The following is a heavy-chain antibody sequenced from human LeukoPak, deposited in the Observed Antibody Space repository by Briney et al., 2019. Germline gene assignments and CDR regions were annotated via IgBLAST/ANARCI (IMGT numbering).Heavy chain of an antibody. CDR1: GFTFSIYW. CDR3: AKEVVVVPAACFDY. V-gene: IGHV3-7*03. J-gene: IGHJ4*02. D-gene: IGHD2-2*01. CDR2: INQDGSEK. Sequence: GGSLRLSCAASGFTFSIYWVTWVRQAPGKGLEWVANINQDGSEKYYVDSVKGRFTISGDNAKNSLYLQMNSLRAEDTAVYYCAKEVVVVPAACFDYWGQGTLVTVSS.